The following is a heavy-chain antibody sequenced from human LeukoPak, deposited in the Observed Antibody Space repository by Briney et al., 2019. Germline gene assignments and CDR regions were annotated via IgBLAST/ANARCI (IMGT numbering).Heavy chain of an antibody. D-gene: IGHD6-13*01. V-gene: IGHV3-43*02. CDR2: FSGDGGGT. CDR1: GFSVDDYA. CDR3: AKGGFSNSWYLDY. Sequence: PGGSLRLSCAASGFSVDDYAMHWVRQAPGKGVEWVSLFSGDGGGTYYVDSVKGRFTISKDNTKNSLYLQMNSLKTEDTALYYCAKGGFSNSWYLDYWGQGTLVTVSS. J-gene: IGHJ4*02.